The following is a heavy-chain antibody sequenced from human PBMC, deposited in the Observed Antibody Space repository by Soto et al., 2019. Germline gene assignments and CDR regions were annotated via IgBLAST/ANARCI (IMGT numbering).Heavy chain of an antibody. V-gene: IGHV3-23*01. CDR3: AKDTSTLLRIAARPVYYYYGMDV. CDR1: GFTFSGFA. Sequence: GGSLRLSCAASGFTFSGFAMRWVRQAPGKGLEWVSAISGSGGSTYYADSVKGRFTISRDNSKNTLYLQMNRLRDEDTAVYYCAKDTSTLLRIAARPVYYYYGMDVWAQGPTGTVSS. D-gene: IGHD6-6*01. J-gene: IGHJ6*02. CDR2: ISGSGGST.